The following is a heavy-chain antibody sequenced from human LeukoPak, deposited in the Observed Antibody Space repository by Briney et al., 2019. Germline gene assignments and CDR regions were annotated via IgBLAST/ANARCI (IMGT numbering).Heavy chain of an antibody. CDR2: IIPNNGAT. CDR1: GYTITSYY. V-gene: IGHV1-2*02. Sequence: ASVTVACKAAGYTITSYYVQWVRQADRQGREWMGWIIPNNGATTHARKLQGGVTMTTDTSISTIYMELTRLPSAHTAIYYCARDHGSHGTKCTLNFASWGQGNLVTVSS. D-gene: IGHD1-1*01. J-gene: IGHJ4*02. CDR3: ARDHGSHGTKCTLNFAS.